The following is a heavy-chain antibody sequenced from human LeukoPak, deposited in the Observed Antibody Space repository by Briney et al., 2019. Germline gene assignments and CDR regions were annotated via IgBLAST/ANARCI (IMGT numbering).Heavy chain of an antibody. CDR1: GGSLSGYY. D-gene: IGHD4-17*01. CDR3: ARASHDYGDYSHFDY. J-gene: IGHJ4*02. V-gene: IGHV4-34*01. Sequence: SETLSLTCAVYGGSLSGYYWNWIRQTPGKGLEWIGEINHSGSTNYNPSLKSRVTIAVDRSKNQFSLKLSSVTAADTAVYYCARASHDYGDYSHFDYWGQGTLVTVSS. CDR2: INHSGST.